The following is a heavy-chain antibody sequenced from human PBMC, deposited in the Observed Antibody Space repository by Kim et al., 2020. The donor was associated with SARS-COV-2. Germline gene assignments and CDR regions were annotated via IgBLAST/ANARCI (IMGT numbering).Heavy chain of an antibody. CDR1: GFTFSNAW. Sequence: GGSLRLSCAASGFTFSNAWMSWVRQAPGKGLEWVGRIKSKTDGGTTDYAAPVKGRFTISRDDSKNTLYLQMNSLKTEDTAVYYCTTEGGSSGYLGGYYYYGMEVWGQGTTVTVSS. V-gene: IGHV3-15*01. CDR2: IKSKTDGGTT. D-gene: IGHD3-22*01. CDR3: TTEGGSSGYLGGYYYYGMEV. J-gene: IGHJ6*02.